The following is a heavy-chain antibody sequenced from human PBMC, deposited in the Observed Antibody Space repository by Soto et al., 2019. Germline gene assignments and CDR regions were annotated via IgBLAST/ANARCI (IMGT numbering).Heavy chain of an antibody. Sequence: PSETLSLTCTVSGGSISSYYWSWIRQPPGKGLEWIGYIYYSGSTNYNPSLKSRVTISVDTSKNQFSLKLGSVTAADTAVYYCARDRGTAMVTGSDYWGQGTLVTVSS. J-gene: IGHJ4*02. CDR3: ARDRGTAMVTGSDY. D-gene: IGHD5-18*01. CDR2: IYYSGST. CDR1: GGSISSYY. V-gene: IGHV4-59*01.